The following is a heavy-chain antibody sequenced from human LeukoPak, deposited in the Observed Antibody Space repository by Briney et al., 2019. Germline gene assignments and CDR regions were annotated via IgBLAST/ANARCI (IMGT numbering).Heavy chain of an antibody. V-gene: IGHV4-34*01. CDR3: ATRGGGRGIAAAGDSDY. D-gene: IGHD6-13*01. Sequence: SETLSLTCAVYGGSFSGYYWSWIRQPPGKGLEWIGEINHSGSTNFNPSLKSRVTISVDTSKNQFSLKLSSVTAADTAVYYCATRGGGRGIAAAGDSDYWGQGILVTVSS. CDR2: INHSGST. CDR1: GGSFSGYY. J-gene: IGHJ4*02.